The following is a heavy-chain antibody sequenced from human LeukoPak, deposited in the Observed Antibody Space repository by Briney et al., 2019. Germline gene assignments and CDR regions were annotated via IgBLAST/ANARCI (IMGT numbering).Heavy chain of an antibody. CDR2: ISAYNGNT. D-gene: IGHD1-26*01. Sequence: GASVKVSCKASGYTFTSNDISWVRQAPGQGLEWMGWISAYNGNTNYAQKLQGRVTMTTDTSTSTAYMELRSLRSDDTAVYYCARDRFFWELLPYYYGMDVWGQGTTVTVSS. CDR1: GYTFTSND. V-gene: IGHV1-18*01. J-gene: IGHJ6*02. CDR3: ARDRFFWELLPYYYGMDV.